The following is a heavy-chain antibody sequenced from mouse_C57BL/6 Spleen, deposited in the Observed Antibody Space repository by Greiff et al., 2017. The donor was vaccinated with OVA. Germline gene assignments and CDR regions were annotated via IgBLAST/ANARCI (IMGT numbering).Heavy chain of an antibody. CDR1: GFTFSDYG. CDR3: ARRDYYGSSYFPFAY. Sequence: EVQLQQSGGGLVKPGGSLKLSCAASGFTFSDYGMHWVRQAPEKGLEWVAYISSGSSTIYYADTVKGRFTISRDNAKNTLFLQMTSLRSEDTAMYYCARRDYYGSSYFPFAYWGQGTLVTVSA. V-gene: IGHV5-17*01. J-gene: IGHJ3*01. D-gene: IGHD1-1*01. CDR2: ISSGSSTI.